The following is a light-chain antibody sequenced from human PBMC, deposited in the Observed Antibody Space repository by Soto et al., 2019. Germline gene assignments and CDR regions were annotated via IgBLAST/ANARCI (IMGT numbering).Light chain of an antibody. Sequence: PGTLSLSPGERATLSCRASQIVSGNFLAWYQQIPGQTPRLLIYGASSXATGIPERISGSGSGTDFTLTISSLEPEDFAVYYCQQRSNFLTFGGGTKVDIK. CDR3: QQRSNFLT. CDR2: GAS. V-gene: IGKV3D-20*02. J-gene: IGKJ4*01. CDR1: QIVSGNF.